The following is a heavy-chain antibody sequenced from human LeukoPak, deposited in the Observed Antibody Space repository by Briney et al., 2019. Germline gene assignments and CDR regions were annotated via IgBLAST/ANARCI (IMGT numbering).Heavy chain of an antibody. Sequence: RINPDGTTTSYADSVKGRFTISRDNAKDTVYLQMNSLRAEDTAVYYCARVSIGWYSFDYWGQGTLVTVSS. J-gene: IGHJ4*02. D-gene: IGHD6-19*01. V-gene: IGHV3-74*01. CDR3: ARVSIGWYSFDY. CDR2: INPDGTTT.